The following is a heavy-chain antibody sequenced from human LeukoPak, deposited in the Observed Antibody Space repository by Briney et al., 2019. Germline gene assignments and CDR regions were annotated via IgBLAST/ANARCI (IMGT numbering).Heavy chain of an antibody. J-gene: IGHJ4*02. CDR3: ARDYCSSTSCLFDY. CDR1: GYTFTGYH. D-gene: IGHD2-2*01. CDR2: INPNSGDT. V-gene: IGHV1-2*06. Sequence: ASVKVSCKASGYTFTGYHMHWVRQAPGQGLEWMGRINPNSGDTNYAQKFQGRVTMTRDTSISTAYMELNRLRSDDTAVYYCARDYCSSTSCLFDYWGQGTLVTVSS.